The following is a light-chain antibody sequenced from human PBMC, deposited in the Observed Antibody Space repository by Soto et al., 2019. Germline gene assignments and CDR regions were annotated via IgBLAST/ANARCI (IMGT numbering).Light chain of an antibody. CDR1: SSDVGGYNY. CDR3: SSYTRSSTVV. CDR2: EVS. Sequence: QSALTQPASVSGSPGQSITISCTGTSSDVGGYNYVSWYQQHPGKAPKLMIYEVSNRPAGVSNRFSGSKSGNTASLTISGLQDEDEGDYYCSSYTRSSTVVFGGGTKLTVL. J-gene: IGLJ2*01. V-gene: IGLV2-14*01.